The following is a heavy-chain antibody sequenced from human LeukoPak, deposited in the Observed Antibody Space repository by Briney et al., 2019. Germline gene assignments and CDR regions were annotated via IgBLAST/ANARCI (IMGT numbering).Heavy chain of an antibody. CDR1: GGSFSGYY. V-gene: IGHV4-34*01. D-gene: IGHD6-13*01. CDR2: INHSGST. CDR3: ACTSYSSSAIPFDY. Sequence: SETLSLTCAVYGGSFSGYYWSWIRQPPGKGLEWIGEINHSGSTNYNPSLKSRVTISVDTSKNQFSLKLSSVTAADTAVYYCACTSYSSSAIPFDYWGQGTLVTVSS. J-gene: IGHJ4*02.